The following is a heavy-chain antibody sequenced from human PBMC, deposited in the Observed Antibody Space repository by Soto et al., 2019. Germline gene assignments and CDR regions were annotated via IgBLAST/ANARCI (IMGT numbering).Heavy chain of an antibody. Sequence: GGSLRLSCAASGFTFSNAWMSWVRQAPGKGLEWVGRIKSKTDGGTTDYAAPVKGRFTISRDDSKNTLYLQMNSLKTEDTAVYYCTAESINTGWFDPWGQGTLVTVSS. CDR3: TAESINTGWFDP. J-gene: IGHJ5*02. CDR1: GFTFSNAW. CDR2: IKSKTDGGTT. D-gene: IGHD1-20*01. V-gene: IGHV3-15*01.